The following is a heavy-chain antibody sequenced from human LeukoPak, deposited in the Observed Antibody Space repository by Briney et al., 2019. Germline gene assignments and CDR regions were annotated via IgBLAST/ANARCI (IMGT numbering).Heavy chain of an antibody. CDR3: AKGGYSIAAYYYYYYMDV. CDR1: GFTFSSYA. Sequence: GGSLRLSCAASGFTFSSYAMSWVRQAPGKGLEWVSAISGSGGSTYYADSVKGRFTISRDNSKNTLYLQMNSLRAEDTAVYYCAKGGYSIAAYYYYYYMDVWGKGTTVTISS. J-gene: IGHJ6*03. D-gene: IGHD6-25*01. CDR2: ISGSGGST. V-gene: IGHV3-23*01.